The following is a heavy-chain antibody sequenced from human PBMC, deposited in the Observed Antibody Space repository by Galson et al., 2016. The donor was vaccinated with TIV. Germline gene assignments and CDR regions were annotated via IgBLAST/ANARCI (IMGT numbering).Heavy chain of an antibody. J-gene: IGHJ4*02. CDR2: ISVENGNT. CDR3: AREMREWHDSIGVHILFDY. D-gene: IGHD2-15*01. CDR1: GYTFSRHG. Sequence: QSGAEVKKPGASVKVSCKTAGYTFSRHGISWVRQAPGQGLEWLGWISVENGNTNNAQKLQGRVTMTTDAATSTAYMELRSLRSDDTAVYYWAREMREWHDSIGVHILFDYWGQGTLVTVSS. V-gene: IGHV1-18*01.